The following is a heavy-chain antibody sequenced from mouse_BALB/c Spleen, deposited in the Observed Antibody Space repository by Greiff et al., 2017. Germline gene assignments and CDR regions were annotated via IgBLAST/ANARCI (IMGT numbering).Heavy chain of an antibody. D-gene: IGHD2-4*01. CDR2: ISSGGST. V-gene: IGHV5-6-5*01. CDR3: ARGRNDYDGYFDY. J-gene: IGHJ2*01. Sequence: EVQVVESGGGLVKPGGSLKLSCAASGFTFSSYAMSWVRQTPEKRLEWVASISSGGSTYYPDSVKGRFTISRDNARNILYLQMSSLRSEDTAMYYCARGRNDYDGYFDYWGQGTTLTVSS. CDR1: GFTFSSYA.